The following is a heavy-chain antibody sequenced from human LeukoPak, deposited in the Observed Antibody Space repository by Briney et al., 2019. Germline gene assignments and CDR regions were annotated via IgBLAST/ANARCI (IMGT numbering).Heavy chain of an antibody. Sequence: GRSLRLSCTASGFSFGYHAMTWVRQAPGKGLEWVGFIRSKTYGGTTEYAASVRGRFTISRDDSKSIAYLQMNSLKTEDTAVYHCSRGNSNYSKSPIDYWGQGTLVTVSS. V-gene: IGHV3-49*04. CDR3: SRGNSNYSKSPIDY. CDR1: GFSFGYHA. CDR2: IRSKTYGGTT. D-gene: IGHD4-11*01. J-gene: IGHJ4*02.